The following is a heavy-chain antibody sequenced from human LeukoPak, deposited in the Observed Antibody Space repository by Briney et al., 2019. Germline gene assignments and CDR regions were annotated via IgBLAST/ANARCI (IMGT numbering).Heavy chain of an antibody. CDR1: GFTFSSYW. D-gene: IGHD6-13*01. CDR3: ARGRVLNSSSWFRPRKQYYFDY. CDR2: IKQDGSEK. V-gene: IGHV3-7*01. Sequence: GGSLRLSCAASGFTFSSYWMSWVRQAPGKGLEWVANIKQDGSEKYYVDSVKGRFTISRDNAKNSLYLQMNSLRAEDTAVYYCARGRVLNSSSWFRPRKQYYFDYWGQGTLVTVSS. J-gene: IGHJ4*02.